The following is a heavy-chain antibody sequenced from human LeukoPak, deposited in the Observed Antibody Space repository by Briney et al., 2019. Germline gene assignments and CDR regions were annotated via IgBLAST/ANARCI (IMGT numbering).Heavy chain of an antibody. Sequence: GGSLRLSCAASGFTFSSYTMNWVRQAPGEGLEWVSSISSSSSYIYYAESVKGRFTMSRDNAKNSLYLQMNSLRAEDTAVYYCARDDTAMAEDYWGQGTLVTVSS. CDR2: ISSSSSYI. CDR1: GFTFSSYT. CDR3: ARDDTAMAEDY. D-gene: IGHD5-18*01. J-gene: IGHJ4*02. V-gene: IGHV3-21*01.